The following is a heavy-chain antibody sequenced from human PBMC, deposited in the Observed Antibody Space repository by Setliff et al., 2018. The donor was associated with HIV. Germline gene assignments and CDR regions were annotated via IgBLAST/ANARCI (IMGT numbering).Heavy chain of an antibody. CDR3: ARDQKGYSYGYFDS. J-gene: IGHJ4*02. V-gene: IGHV4-4*07. CDR1: GDSISGYY. CDR2: MHTSGNT. D-gene: IGHD5-18*01. Sequence: LFLTCTPSGDSISGYYWSWIRQPAGKGLEWIGRMHTSGNTNYNPSLKSRVTMSVDTSKNQFSLRLSSVTAADTAVYYCARDQKGYSYGYFDSWGQGTLVTVSS.